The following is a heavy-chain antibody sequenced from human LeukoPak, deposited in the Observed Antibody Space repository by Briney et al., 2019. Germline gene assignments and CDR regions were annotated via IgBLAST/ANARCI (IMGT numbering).Heavy chain of an antibody. V-gene: IGHV4-4*07. D-gene: IGHD2-15*01. CDR3: ARANIVVVVAATFSPRYYGMDV. CDR1: GGSISSYY. J-gene: IGHJ6*02. Sequence: SETLSLTCTVSGGSISSYYWSWIRQPAGKGLEWIGRIYTSGSTNYNPSLKSRVTISVDTSKNQFSLKLSSVTAADTAVYYCARANIVVVVAATFSPRYYGMDVWGQGTTVTVSS. CDR2: IYTSGST.